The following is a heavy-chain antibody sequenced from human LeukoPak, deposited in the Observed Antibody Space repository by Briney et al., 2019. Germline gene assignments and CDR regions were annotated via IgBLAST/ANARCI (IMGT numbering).Heavy chain of an antibody. D-gene: IGHD2-21*02. CDR1: GFTFSTYE. V-gene: IGHV3-48*03. J-gene: IGHJ4*02. CDR2: ISSSGSII. Sequence: GGSLRLSCAASGFTFSTYEMHWVRQAPGKGLEWVSYISSSGSIIYYADSVKGRFTISRDNSKNTLYLQMNSLRAEDTAVYYCARDLGGDYVFDYWGQGTLVTVSS. CDR3: ARDLGGDYVFDY.